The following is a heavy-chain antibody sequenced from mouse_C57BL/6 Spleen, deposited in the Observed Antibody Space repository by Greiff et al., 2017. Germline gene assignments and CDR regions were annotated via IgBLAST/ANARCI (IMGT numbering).Heavy chain of an antibody. J-gene: IGHJ2*01. CDR3: ARDAFYYYGSSWDYFDY. CDR1: GFTFSDFY. V-gene: IGHV7-1*01. Sequence: EVNVVESGGGLVQSGRSLRLSCATSGFTFSDFYMEWVRQAPGKGLEWIAASRNKANDYTTEYSASVKGRFIVSRDTSQSILYLQMNALRAEDTAIYYCARDAFYYYGSSWDYFDYWGQGTTLTVSS. D-gene: IGHD1-1*01. CDR2: SRNKANDYTT.